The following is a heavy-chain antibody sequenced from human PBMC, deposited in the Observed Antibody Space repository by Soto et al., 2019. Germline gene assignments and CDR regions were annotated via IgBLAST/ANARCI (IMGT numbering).Heavy chain of an antibody. V-gene: IGHV3-9*01. Sequence: HPGGSLRLSCAASGFTFDDYAMHWVRQAPGKGLEWVSGISWNSGSIGYADSVKGRFTISRDNAKNSLYLQMNSLRAEDTALYYCARDSSSEAALAMDSDNWFDPWGQGTLVTVSS. CDR1: GFTFDDYA. J-gene: IGHJ5*02. CDR3: ARDSSSEAALAMDSDNWFDP. CDR2: ISWNSGSI. D-gene: IGHD6-13*01.